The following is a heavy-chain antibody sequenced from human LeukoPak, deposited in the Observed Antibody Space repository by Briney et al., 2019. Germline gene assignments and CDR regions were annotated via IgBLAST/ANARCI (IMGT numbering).Heavy chain of an antibody. CDR1: GYSISSGYY. Sequence: PSETLSLTCTVSGYSISSGYYWGWIRQPPGKGLEWIGSIYHSGSTYYNPSLKSRVTISVDTSKNQFSLKLSSVTAADTAVYYCAGVVTYYYDPANDYWGQGTLVTVSS. V-gene: IGHV4-38-2*02. J-gene: IGHJ4*02. CDR3: AGVVTYYYDPANDY. D-gene: IGHD3-22*01. CDR2: IYHSGST.